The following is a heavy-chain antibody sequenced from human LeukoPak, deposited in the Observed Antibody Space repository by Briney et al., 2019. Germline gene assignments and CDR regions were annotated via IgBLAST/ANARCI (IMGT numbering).Heavy chain of an antibody. D-gene: IGHD3-16*02. Sequence: ASVKVSCKASGYTFTGYYMHWVRQAPGQGLEWMGWINPNSGGTNYAQKFQGRVTMTRDTSISTAYMELSRLRSDDTAVYYCARDMITFGGVIVGSGYYYYMDVWGKGTTVTVSS. J-gene: IGHJ6*03. V-gene: IGHV1-2*02. CDR2: INPNSGGT. CDR3: ARDMITFGGVIVGSGYYYYMDV. CDR1: GYTFTGYY.